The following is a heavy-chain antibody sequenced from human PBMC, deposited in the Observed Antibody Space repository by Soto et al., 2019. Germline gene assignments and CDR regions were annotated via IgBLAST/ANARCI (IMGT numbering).Heavy chain of an antibody. CDR2: ISSSGSTI. V-gene: IGHV3-48*03. D-gene: IGHD3-22*01. J-gene: IGHJ4*02. CDR1: GFTFSSYE. CDR3: ARMTYYYDSSGSYYFDY. Sequence: VGSLRLSCAASGFTFSSYEMNWVRQAPGKGLEWVSYISSSGSTIYYADSVKGRFTISRDNAKNSLYLQMNSLRAEDTAVYYCARMTYYYDSSGSYYFDYWGQGTLVTVSS.